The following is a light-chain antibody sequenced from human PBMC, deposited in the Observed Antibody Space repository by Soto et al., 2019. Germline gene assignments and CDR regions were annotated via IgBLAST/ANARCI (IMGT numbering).Light chain of an antibody. V-gene: IGKV1-5*03. CDR2: MAS. Sequence: DIQMTQSPSTLSASVGDRVTITCRASQSINSWLAWYQQKPGKAPKLLIYMASNLESGFPSRFSGSGSGTEFTLTISRLQPDDFADYFCQQYKNFPMYSFGQGTKLEIK. CDR1: QSINSW. J-gene: IGKJ2*03. CDR3: QQYKNFPMYS.